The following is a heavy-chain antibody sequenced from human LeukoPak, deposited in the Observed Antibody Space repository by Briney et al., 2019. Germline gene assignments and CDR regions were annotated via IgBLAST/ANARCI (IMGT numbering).Heavy chain of an antibody. Sequence: PETLSLTCAVYGGSFSGYYWSWIRQPPGKGLEWIGEINHSGSTNYNPSLKSRVTISVDTSKNQFSLKLSSVTAADTAVYYCAGRVGTYWGQGTLVTVSS. CDR2: INHSGST. V-gene: IGHV4-34*01. D-gene: IGHD1-26*01. CDR3: AGRVGTY. CDR1: GGSFSGYY. J-gene: IGHJ4*02.